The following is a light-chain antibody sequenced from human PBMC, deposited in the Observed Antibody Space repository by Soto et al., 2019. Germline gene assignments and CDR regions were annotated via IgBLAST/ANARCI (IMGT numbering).Light chain of an antibody. J-gene: IGKJ1*01. V-gene: IGKV4-1*01. CDR2: WAS. CDR3: QQYYSTPRT. CDR1: QTALDSSNNKDY. Sequence: DIVMTQSPDSLAVSLGERATINCKSSQTALDSSNNKDYLTWYQQKPGQPPKLLIYWASNREFGVPDRFSGSGSGTDFTLTIRSLQAEDVAVYYCQQYYSTPRTFGHGTKVDIK.